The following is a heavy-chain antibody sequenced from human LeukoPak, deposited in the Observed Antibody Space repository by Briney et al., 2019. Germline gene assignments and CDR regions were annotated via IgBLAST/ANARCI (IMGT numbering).Heavy chain of an antibody. J-gene: IGHJ3*02. Sequence: QPGRSLRLSCAASGFTFSSYGMHWVRQAPGKGLEWVAVIWYDGSNKYYADSVKGRFTISRDNSKNTLYLQMNSLRAEDTAVYYCAKDAWGSYYYDSSGYSNDAFDIWAKGQWSPSLQ. D-gene: IGHD3-22*01. CDR1: GFTFSSYG. CDR2: IWYDGSNK. V-gene: IGHV3-33*06. CDR3: AKDAWGSYYYDSSGYSNDAFDI.